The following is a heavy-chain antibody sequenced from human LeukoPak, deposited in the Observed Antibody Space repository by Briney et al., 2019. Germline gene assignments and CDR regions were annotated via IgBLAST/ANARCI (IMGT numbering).Heavy chain of an antibody. V-gene: IGHV3-23*01. J-gene: IGHJ4*02. CDR2: ISGGGGST. CDR1: GFTFSTYA. D-gene: IGHD1-26*01. Sequence: GGSLRLSCAASGFTFSTYAMSWVRQAPGKGLEWVSAISGGGGSTHYADSVKGRFTISRDNSKNTLFLQMSSLRGDDTAVYYCAKDVGKWESLHFFDYWGQGTLVTVSS. CDR3: AKDVGKWESLHFFDY.